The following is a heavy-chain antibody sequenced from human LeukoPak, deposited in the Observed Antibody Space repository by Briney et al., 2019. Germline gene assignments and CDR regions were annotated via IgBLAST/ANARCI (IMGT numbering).Heavy chain of an antibody. Sequence: PSETLSLTCTVSGGSISSYYWSWIRQPPGMGLEWLAYIYYSGSSNYNPSLKSRVTISVDTSKNQFSLKLSSVTAADTAVYYCARVRALSYYDSSGDLYYFDYWGQGTLVTVSS. V-gene: IGHV4-59*01. D-gene: IGHD3-22*01. CDR2: IYYSGSS. CDR3: ARVRALSYYDSSGDLYYFDY. CDR1: GGSISSYY. J-gene: IGHJ4*02.